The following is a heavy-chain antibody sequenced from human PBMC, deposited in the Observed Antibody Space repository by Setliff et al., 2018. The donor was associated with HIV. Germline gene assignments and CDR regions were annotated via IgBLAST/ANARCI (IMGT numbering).Heavy chain of an antibody. V-gene: IGHV7-4-1*02. CDR3: ARGPYYYDSSGPFFY. Sequence: ASVKVSCKASGYTLTNYDMNWVRQAPGQGLEWMGWINTNTGNPTYAQGFTGRFVFSLDTSVSTASLHIISLKAEDTAVYYCARGPYYYDSSGPFFYWGQGTLVTVSS. CDR2: INTNTGNP. CDR1: GYTLTNYD. J-gene: IGHJ4*02. D-gene: IGHD3-22*01.